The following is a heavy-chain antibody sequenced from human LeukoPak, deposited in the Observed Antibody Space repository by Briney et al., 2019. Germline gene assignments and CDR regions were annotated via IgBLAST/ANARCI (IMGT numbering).Heavy chain of an antibody. CDR3: AEKGYYDGSGYYMYYFDH. Sequence: PGGSLRLSCAASGFTFSSYAMSWVRQAPGKGLEWVSAISGSGGSTYYADSVKGRFTISRDNSKNTLYLQMNSLRAEDTAVYYCAEKGYYDGSGYYMYYFDHWGQGTLVTVSS. J-gene: IGHJ4*02. D-gene: IGHD3-22*01. V-gene: IGHV3-23*01. CDR1: GFTFSSYA. CDR2: ISGSGGST.